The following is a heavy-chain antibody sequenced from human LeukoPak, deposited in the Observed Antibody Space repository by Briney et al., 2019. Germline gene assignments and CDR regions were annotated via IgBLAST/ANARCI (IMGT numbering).Heavy chain of an antibody. Sequence: GGSLRLSCAASGFTFSSYSVNWVRQAPGKGLEWVSSISSSSSYIYYADSVKGRFTISRDNAKNSLYLQMNSLRADDTAVYYCAARSGSYLQGSFDYWGQGTLVTVSS. CDR2: ISSSSSYI. D-gene: IGHD1-26*01. CDR3: AARSGSYLQGSFDY. V-gene: IGHV3-21*01. CDR1: GFTFSSYS. J-gene: IGHJ4*02.